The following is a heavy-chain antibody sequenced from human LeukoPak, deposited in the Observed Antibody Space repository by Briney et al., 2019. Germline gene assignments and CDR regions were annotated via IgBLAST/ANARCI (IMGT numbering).Heavy chain of an antibody. D-gene: IGHD3-10*02. Sequence: GGSLTLSLSLAALTIFNPGTGSARQPPGKGLEWVGRIKSTTDGGTTDYAAPVKGRFTIASDNSQFSLYLRFVSVETEDVDLCARGAHGIFGTCLDAIDYWGQGTLVTVSS. V-gene: IGHV3-15*01. J-gene: IGHJ4*02. CDR1: ALTIFNPG. CDR2: IKSTTDGGTT. CDR3: GAHGIFGTCLDAIDY.